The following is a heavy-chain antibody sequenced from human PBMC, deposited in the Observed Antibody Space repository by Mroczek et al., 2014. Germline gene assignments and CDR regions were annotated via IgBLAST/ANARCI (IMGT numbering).Heavy chain of an antibody. D-gene: IGHD6-13*01. J-gene: IGHJ4*02. V-gene: IGHV4-34*01. Sequence: QVQLQQWGAGXLKPSETLSLTCAVYVGPSVVTTGAGSASPQGRGLEWIGEINHSGSTNYNPSLKSRVTISVDTSKNQFSLKLSSVTAADTAVYYCARGWGISKSSWAPGVWGQGTLVTVSS. CDR2: INHSGST. CDR1: VGPSVVTT. CDR3: ARGWGISKSSWAPGV.